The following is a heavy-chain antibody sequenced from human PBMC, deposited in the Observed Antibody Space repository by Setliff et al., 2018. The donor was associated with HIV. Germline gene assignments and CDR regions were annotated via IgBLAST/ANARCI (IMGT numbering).Heavy chain of an antibody. Sequence: PGGSLRLSCAASGFTFSDYYMSWIRQAPGKGLEWVSYISRSGTIIYYADSVKGRFTISRDNAKNSLYLQMNSLRAEDTAVYYCARGLSSGPPADGFDIWGQGTMVTVSS. CDR2: ISRSGTII. CDR1: GFTFSDYY. J-gene: IGHJ3*02. D-gene: IGHD3-22*01. V-gene: IGHV3-11*01. CDR3: ARGLSSGPPADGFDI.